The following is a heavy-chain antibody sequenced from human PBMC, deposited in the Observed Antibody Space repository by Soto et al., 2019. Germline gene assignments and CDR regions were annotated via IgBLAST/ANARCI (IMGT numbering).Heavy chain of an antibody. V-gene: IGHV3-30*03. CDR3: VGGQYYFDY. D-gene: IGHD3-10*01. J-gene: IGHJ4*02. CDR1: GFPFSSYV. Sequence: QVQLVESGGGVVQPGRSLRLSCAASGFPFSSYVMHWVREAPGKGLEWVAVISYDGSNKYYADSVKGRFTISRDNSASTLDLQMNSLRPEETALYYCVGGQYYFDYRGQGTLVTVSP. CDR2: ISYDGSNK.